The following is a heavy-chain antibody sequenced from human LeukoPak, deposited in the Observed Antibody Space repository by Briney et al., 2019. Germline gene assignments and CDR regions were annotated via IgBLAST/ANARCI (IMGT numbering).Heavy chain of an antibody. CDR2: ISYDGSNK. CDR3: ARARTWIQLWWLDY. CDR1: GFTFSSYA. D-gene: IGHD5-18*01. V-gene: IGHV3-30*04. Sequence: PGGSLRLSCAASGFTFSSYAMHWVRQAPGKGLEWVAVISYDGSNKYYADSVKGRFTISRDNSKNTLYLQMNSLRAEDTAVYYCARARTWIQLWWLDYWGQGTLVTVSS. J-gene: IGHJ4*02.